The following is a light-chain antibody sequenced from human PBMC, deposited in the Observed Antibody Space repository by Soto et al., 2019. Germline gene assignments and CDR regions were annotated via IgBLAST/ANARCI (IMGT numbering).Light chain of an antibody. CDR1: ETINNW. Sequence: DIQMTQSPSTLSASVGDRVTITCRASETINNWLAWYQQKQGKAPNILIYDATSLESGVPPRFSGSRSGTEFTLTITSLQPDDFATYYCQQYHDSSTFGQGTNVEVK. CDR2: DAT. V-gene: IGKV1-5*01. J-gene: IGKJ1*01. CDR3: QQYHDSST.